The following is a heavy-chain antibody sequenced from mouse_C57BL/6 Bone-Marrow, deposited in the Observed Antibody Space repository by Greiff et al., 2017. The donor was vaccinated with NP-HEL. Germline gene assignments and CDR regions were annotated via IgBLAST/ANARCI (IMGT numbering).Heavy chain of an antibody. D-gene: IGHD1-1*01. V-gene: IGHV3-6*01. J-gene: IGHJ4*01. CDR1: GYSITSGYY. Sequence: DVKLQESGPGLVKPSQSLSLTCSVTGYSITSGYYWNWIRQFPGNKLEWMGYISYDGSNNYNPSLKNRISITRDTSKNQFFLKLNPVTTEDTATYYCARSGDYYYGSIPSMDYWGQGTSVTVSS. CDR3: ARSGDYYYGSIPSMDY. CDR2: ISYDGSN.